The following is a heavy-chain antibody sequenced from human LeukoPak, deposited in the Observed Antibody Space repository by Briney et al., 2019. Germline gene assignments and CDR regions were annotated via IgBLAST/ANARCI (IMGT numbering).Heavy chain of an antibody. D-gene: IGHD3-9*01. CDR3: AGYYDILTGYHNAFDI. CDR1: GYTFTSYS. V-gene: IGHV1-18*01. CDR2: ISTYNGNT. J-gene: IGHJ3*02. Sequence: ASVKVSCKASGYTFTSYSVSWVRQAPGQGLEWMGWISTYNGNTNYAQKLQGRVTMTTDTSTSTAYMELRSLRSDDTAVYYCAGYYDILTGYHNAFDIWGQGTMVTVSS.